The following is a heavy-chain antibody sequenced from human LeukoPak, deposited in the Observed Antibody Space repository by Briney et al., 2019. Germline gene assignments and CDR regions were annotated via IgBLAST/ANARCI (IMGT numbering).Heavy chain of an antibody. D-gene: IGHD1-14*01. CDR1: GFTFTSCW. Sequence: GGSLRLSCAVSGFTFTSCWMHWVRQAPGKGLVWVSRINSDGSYTSYGDSVKGRFTISRDNAKNTLYLQMNSLRVEDTAVYYCARPVPGDALNIWGQGTMVIVSS. CDR2: INSDGSYT. J-gene: IGHJ3*02. V-gene: IGHV3-74*01. CDR3: ARPVPGDALNI.